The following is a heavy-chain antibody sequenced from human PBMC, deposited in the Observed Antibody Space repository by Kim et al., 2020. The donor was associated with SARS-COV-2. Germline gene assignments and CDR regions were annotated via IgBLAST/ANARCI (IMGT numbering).Heavy chain of an antibody. D-gene: IGHD3-22*01. CDR2: NYYSGST. CDR1: GGSISSYY. Sequence: SETLSLTCTVSGGSISSYYWSWIRQPPGKGLEWIGYNYYSGSTNYNPSLKSRVTISVDTSKNQFSLKLSSVTAADTAVYYCARVGYDSSGYYDPYYFDYLGQGTLLTVSS. J-gene: IGHJ4*02. CDR3: ARVGYDSSGYYDPYYFDY. V-gene: IGHV4-59*01.